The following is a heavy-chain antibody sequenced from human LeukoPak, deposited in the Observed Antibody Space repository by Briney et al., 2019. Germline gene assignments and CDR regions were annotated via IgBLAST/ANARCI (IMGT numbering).Heavy chain of an antibody. CDR2: IYYSGST. CDR1: GGSISSYY. Sequence: SETLSLTCTVSGGSISSYYWSWIRQPPGKGLEWIGYIYYSGSTNYNPSLKSRVTISVDTSRNQFSLKLSSVTAADTAVYYCARCCGGSQYNWFDPWGQGTLVTVSS. CDR3: ARCCGGSQYNWFDP. D-gene: IGHD2-15*01. V-gene: IGHV4-59*01. J-gene: IGHJ5*02.